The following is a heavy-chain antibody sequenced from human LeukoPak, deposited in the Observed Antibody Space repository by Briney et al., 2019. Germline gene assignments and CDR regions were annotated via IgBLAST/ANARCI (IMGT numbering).Heavy chain of an antibody. CDR2: IIPIFGTA. D-gene: IGHD7-27*01. CDR3: ARVLGTTDYFDY. Sequence: SVKVSCKASGGTFISYAISWVRQAPGQGLEWMGGIIPIFGTANYAQKFQGRVTITADKSTSTAYMELSSLRSEDTAVYYCARVLGTTDYFDYWGQGTLVAVSS. V-gene: IGHV1-69*06. J-gene: IGHJ4*02. CDR1: GGTFISYA.